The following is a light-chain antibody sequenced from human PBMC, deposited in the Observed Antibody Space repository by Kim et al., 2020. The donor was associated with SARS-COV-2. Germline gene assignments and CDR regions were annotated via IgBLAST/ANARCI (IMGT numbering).Light chain of an antibody. CDR3: AAWDDTLDGYV. CDR2: NNN. Sequence: GQQVTISCSRSSSKIGSNIVTWYHQLPRTAPKLLIHNNNERPSGVPDRFSGSKSGTSASLAISGLQSEDEAEYFCAAWDDTLDGYVFGTGTKVTVL. J-gene: IGLJ1*01. CDR1: SSKIGSNI. V-gene: IGLV1-44*01.